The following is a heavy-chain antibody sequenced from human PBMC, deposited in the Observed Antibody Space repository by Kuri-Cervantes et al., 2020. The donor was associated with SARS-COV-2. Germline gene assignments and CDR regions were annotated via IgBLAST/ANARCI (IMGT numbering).Heavy chain of an antibody. V-gene: IGHV4-4*07. CDR2: IYTSGST. D-gene: IGHD6-19*01. CDR1: GGSISSYY. J-gene: IGHJ3*02. Sequence: SETLSLTCTVSGGSISSYYWSWIRQPAGKGLEWIGRIYTSGSTNYNPSLKSRVTMSVDTSKNQFSMKLTSVTAADTAVYYCARERYSSGSAFDIWGQGTMVTVSS. CDR3: ARERYSSGSAFDI.